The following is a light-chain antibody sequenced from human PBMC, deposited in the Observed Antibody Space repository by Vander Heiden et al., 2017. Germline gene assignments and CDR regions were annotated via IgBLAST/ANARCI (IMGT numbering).Light chain of an antibody. CDR3: QHLQYSPNT. V-gene: IGKV1-9*01. CDR2: AAS. CDR1: QGISSY. J-gene: IGKJ5*01. Sequence: DIQLTQSPSFLSASVGDRVTITCRASQGISSYLAWYQHKPGKAPNLLIYAASTLQSGVPSRFSGSGSGTEFTLTISSLQPEDFATYYCQHLQYSPNTFGQGTRMEI.